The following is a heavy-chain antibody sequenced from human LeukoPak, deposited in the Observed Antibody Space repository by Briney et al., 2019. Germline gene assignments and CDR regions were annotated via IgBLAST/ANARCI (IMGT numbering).Heavy chain of an antibody. CDR1: GYTFTSYD. J-gene: IGHJ4*02. CDR3: ARDKEDEPAYFDY. CDR2: MNPNSGNT. D-gene: IGHD1-14*01. Sequence: PLASVKVSCKASGYTFTSYDINWVRQATGQGLEWMGWMNPNSGNTGYAQKFQGRVTMTRNTSISTAYMELRSLRSDDTAVYYCARDKEDEPAYFDYWGQGTLVTVSS. V-gene: IGHV1-8*01.